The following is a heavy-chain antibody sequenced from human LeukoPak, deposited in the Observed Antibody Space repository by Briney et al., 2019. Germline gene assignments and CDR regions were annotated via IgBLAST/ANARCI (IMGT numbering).Heavy chain of an antibody. Sequence: SETLSLTCTVSGDSISNYYWSWIRQPPGKGLEWLGQIYYSGSTTYNPSLKSRVTISVDTSKNQFSLELTSVTAADTAVYYCARGDILTGYGDYWGQGTLVTVSS. J-gene: IGHJ4*02. V-gene: IGHV4-59*01. CDR3: ARGDILTGYGDY. D-gene: IGHD3-9*01. CDR1: GDSISNYY. CDR2: IYYSGST.